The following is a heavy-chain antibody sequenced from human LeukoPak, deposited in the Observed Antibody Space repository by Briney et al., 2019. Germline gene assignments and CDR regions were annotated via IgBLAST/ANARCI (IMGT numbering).Heavy chain of an antibody. V-gene: IGHV1-18*01. CDR3: VRGSTSPRGYFDY. CDR2: ISAYNGNT. J-gene: IGHJ4*02. Sequence: GASVKVSCKASGYTFTSYGISWVRQAPGQGLEWMGWISAYNGNTNYAQKFQGRVTMTRDTSTSTVYMELSSLRSEDTAVYYCVRGSTSPRGYFDYWGQGTLVTVSS. D-gene: IGHD1-26*01. CDR1: GYTFTSYG.